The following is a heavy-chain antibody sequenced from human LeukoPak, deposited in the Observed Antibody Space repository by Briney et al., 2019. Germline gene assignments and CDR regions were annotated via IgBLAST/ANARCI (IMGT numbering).Heavy chain of an antibody. CDR1: GGSISSGSYY. CDR3: ARAREPLVYTYYFDY. V-gene: IGHV4-61*02. J-gene: IGHJ4*02. D-gene: IGHD1-14*01. CDR2: IYTSGST. Sequence: SQTLSLTCTVSGGSISSGSYYWSWIRQPAGKGLEWIGRIYTSGSTNYNPSLKSRVTISVDMSKNQFSLKLSSVTAADTAVYYCARAREPLVYTYYFDYWGQGTLVTVSS.